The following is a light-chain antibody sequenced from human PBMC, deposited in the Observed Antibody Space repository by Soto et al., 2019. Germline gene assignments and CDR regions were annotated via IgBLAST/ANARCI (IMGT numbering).Light chain of an antibody. J-gene: IGLJ1*01. CDR2: DVT. V-gene: IGLV2-14*01. Sequence: QSALTQPASVSGSPGQSIAISCTGTSSDVGLYNYVSWYQQHPDKVPKLIIYDVTNRPSGVSDRFSGSKSGNTASLTISGFQADDEADYYCSSFTTSSTYVFGTGTKVTVL. CDR3: SSFTTSSTYV. CDR1: SSDVGLYNY.